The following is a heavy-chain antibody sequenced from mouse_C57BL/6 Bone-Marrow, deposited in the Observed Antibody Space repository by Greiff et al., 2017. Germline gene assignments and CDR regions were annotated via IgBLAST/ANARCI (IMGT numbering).Heavy chain of an antibody. D-gene: IGHD1-1*02. J-gene: IGHJ3*01. CDR3: ARWSAVAY. CDR2: ISSGSSTI. V-gene: IGHV5-17*01. Sequence: EVKLMESGGGLVKPGGSLKLSCAASGSTFSDYGMHWVRQAPEKGLEWVAYISSGSSTIYYADTVKGRFTISRDNATNTPFLQMTSLSSEDAAMYYCARWSAVAYWGQGTLVTVSA. CDR1: GSTFSDYG.